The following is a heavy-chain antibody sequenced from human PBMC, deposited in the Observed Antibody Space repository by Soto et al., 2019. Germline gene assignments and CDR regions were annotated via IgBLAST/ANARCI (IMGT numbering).Heavy chain of an antibody. D-gene: IGHD5-12*01. CDR3: ARDQDIVATIRRHFDY. Sequence: ASVKVSCKASGYTFTSYGISWVRQAPGQGLEWMGWISAYNGNTNHAQKLQGRVTMTTDTSTSTAYMELRSLRSDDTAVYYCARDQDIVATIRRHFDYWGQGTLVTVSS. CDR1: GYTFTSYG. CDR2: ISAYNGNT. V-gene: IGHV1-18*01. J-gene: IGHJ4*02.